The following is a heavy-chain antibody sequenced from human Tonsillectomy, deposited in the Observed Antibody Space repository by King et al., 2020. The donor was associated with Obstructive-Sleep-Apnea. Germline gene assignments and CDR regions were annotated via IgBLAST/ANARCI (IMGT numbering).Heavy chain of an antibody. CDR3: AKDFIAYCGGDCYSGLDY. CDR2: IRYDGSNK. J-gene: IGHJ4*02. D-gene: IGHD2-21*02. V-gene: IGHV3-30*02. CDR1: GFTFSSYG. Sequence: VQLVESGGGVVQPGRSLRLSCAASGFTFSSYGMHWVRQAPGKGLEWVAFIRYDGSNKYYADSVKGRFTISRDNSKNTLYLQMNSLRAEDTAVYYCAKDFIAYCGGDCYSGLDYWGQGTLVTVSS.